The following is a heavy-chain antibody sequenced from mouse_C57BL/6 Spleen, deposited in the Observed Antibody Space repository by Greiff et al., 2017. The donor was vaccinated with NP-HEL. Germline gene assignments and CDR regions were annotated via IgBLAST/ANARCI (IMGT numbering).Heavy chain of an antibody. CDR1: GYTFTSYW. V-gene: IGHV1-52*01. CDR2: IDPSDSET. D-gene: IGHD4-1*01. Sequence: VQLQQPGAELVRPGSSVKLSCKASGYTFTSYWMHWVKQRPIQGLEWIGNIDPSDSETPYNQKFKDKATLTVDKSSSTAYMQLSSLTSEDSAVYYCARWDWVYFDYWGQGTTLTVSS. J-gene: IGHJ2*01. CDR3: ARWDWVYFDY.